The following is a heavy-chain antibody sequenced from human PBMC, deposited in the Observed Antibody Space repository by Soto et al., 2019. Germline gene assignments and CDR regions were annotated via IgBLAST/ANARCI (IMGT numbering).Heavy chain of an antibody. CDR1: GFTFSSYA. D-gene: IGHD6-19*01. CDR3: AKGGGGAADSGWYRPMLLFDY. J-gene: IGHJ4*02. CDR2: ISGSGGST. Sequence: GGSLRLSCAASGFTFSSYAMSWVRQAPGKGLEWVSAISGSGGSTYYADSVKGRFTISRDNSKNTLYLQMNSLRAEDTAVYYCAKGGGGAADSGWYRPMLLFDYWGQGTLVTVSS. V-gene: IGHV3-23*01.